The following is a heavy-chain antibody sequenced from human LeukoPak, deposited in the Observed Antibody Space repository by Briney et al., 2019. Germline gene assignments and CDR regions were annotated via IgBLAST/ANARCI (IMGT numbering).Heavy chain of an antibody. CDR3: ARGDDILTGYYNGWFDP. V-gene: IGHV5-51*01. Sequence: GESLKISCRGSGYSFTSYWIGWVRQMPGKGLEWMGIIYPGDSDTRYSPSFQGQVTISADKSISTAYLQWSSLKASGTAMYYCARGDDILTGYYNGWFDPWGQGTLVTVSS. D-gene: IGHD3-9*01. J-gene: IGHJ5*02. CDR2: IYPGDSDT. CDR1: GYSFTSYW.